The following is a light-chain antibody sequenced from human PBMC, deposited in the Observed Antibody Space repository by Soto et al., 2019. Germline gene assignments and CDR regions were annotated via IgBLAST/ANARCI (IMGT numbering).Light chain of an antibody. Sequence: QSVLTQLPSASGTPGQRVTISCSGGSSNIGSSNVNWYQQLPGTAPKLLIYTNNQRPSGVPDRFSGSKSGTSASLAISGLQSEDEADYYCAAWDDSLNGRVFGTGTKVTVL. J-gene: IGLJ1*01. CDR3: AAWDDSLNGRV. V-gene: IGLV1-44*01. CDR2: TNN. CDR1: SSNIGSSN.